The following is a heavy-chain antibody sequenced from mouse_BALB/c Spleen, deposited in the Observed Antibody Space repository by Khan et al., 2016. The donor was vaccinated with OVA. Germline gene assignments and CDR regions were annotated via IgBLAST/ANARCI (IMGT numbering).Heavy chain of an antibody. CDR2: IPTYSGDT. CDR3: ARLTLRLDY. J-gene: IGHJ4*01. D-gene: IGHD1-1*01. Sequence: QVQLQQSGPELVRPGVSVKISCKGSGYTFTDYGMHWVRQSPAKSLEWIGVIPTYSGDTNYNQQFKGKATMTVAKSSSTAYMELARLTAEDSAIYYCARLTLRLDYWGQGTSVTV. CDR1: GYTFTDYG. V-gene: IGHV1S137*01.